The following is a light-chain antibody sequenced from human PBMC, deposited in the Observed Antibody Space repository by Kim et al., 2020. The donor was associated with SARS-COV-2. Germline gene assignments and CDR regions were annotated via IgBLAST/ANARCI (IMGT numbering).Light chain of an antibody. CDR3: SSYTSSSTPWV. CDR1: SSDVGGYNF. Sequence: QSALTQPASVSGSPGQSITISCTGTSSDVGGYNFVSWYQQHPGKAPKLMIYDVSKLPSGVSNRFSGSKSGNTASLTISGLQAEDEADYYCSSYTSSSTPWVFGGGTQLTVL. J-gene: IGLJ3*02. CDR2: DVS. V-gene: IGLV2-14*01.